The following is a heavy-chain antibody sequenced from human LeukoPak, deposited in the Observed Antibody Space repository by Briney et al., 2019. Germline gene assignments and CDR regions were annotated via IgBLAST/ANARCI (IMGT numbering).Heavy chain of an antibody. V-gene: IGHV1-69*04. D-gene: IGHD3-22*01. CDR1: GGTFSSYA. J-gene: IGHJ3*02. CDR3: ARERLRQLVITMIVVVNDAFDI. Sequence: GASVKVSCKASGGTFSSYAISWVRQAPGQGLEWMGRIIPILGIANYAQKFQGRVTITADKSTSTAYMELSSLRSEDTAVYYCARERLRQLVITMIVVVNDAFDIWGQGTMVTVPS. CDR2: IIPILGIA.